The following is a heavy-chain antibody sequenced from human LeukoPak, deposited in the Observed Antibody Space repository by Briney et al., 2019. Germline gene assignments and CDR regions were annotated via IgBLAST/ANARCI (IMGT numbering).Heavy chain of an antibody. CDR3: ATQEFSKFDN. Sequence: GGSLRLSCAASGFDFSLYWMSWVRQAPGRALELVANINPDGSAKYCVDSVKGRFDVSRDNARRSLYLQMDSLRIEDTAVYYCATQEFSKFDNLGQGTLVIVSS. CDR1: GFDFSLYW. J-gene: IGHJ4*02. D-gene: IGHD3-10*01. V-gene: IGHV3-7*01. CDR2: INPDGSAK.